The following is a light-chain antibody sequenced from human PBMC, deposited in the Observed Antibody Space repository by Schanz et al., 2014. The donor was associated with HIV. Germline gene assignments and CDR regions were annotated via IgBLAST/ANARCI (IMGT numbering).Light chain of an antibody. CDR1: TGPVTSYFF. Sequence: QAVVTQEPSLTVSPGGTVTLTCASSTGPVTSYFFAHWFQQKPGQAPRALIYSTSNKHSWTPARFSGSLLGGKAAPTITGAQADDECEYYCVLYLGSDIYWVFGGGTKLTVL. CDR2: STS. V-gene: IGLV7-43*01. J-gene: IGLJ3*02. CDR3: VLYLGSDIYWV.